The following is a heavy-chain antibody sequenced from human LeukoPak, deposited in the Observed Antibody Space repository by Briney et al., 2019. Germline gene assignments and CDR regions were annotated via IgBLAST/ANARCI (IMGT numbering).Heavy chain of an antibody. V-gene: IGHV3-21*01. Sequence: GGSLRLSCAASGFTFSSYTMNWVRQAPGKGLEWVSSITSSSSYIYYADSVKGRFTISRDNAKNSLYLQMNSLRAEDTALYYCARDGWADYWGQGTLVTVSS. CDR1: GFTFSSYT. J-gene: IGHJ4*02. CDR3: ARDGWADY. CDR2: ITSSSSYI. D-gene: IGHD2-2*03.